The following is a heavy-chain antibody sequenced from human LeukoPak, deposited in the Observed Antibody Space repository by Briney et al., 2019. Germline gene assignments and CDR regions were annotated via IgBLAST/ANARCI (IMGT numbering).Heavy chain of an antibody. CDR1: GGSFSGYY. J-gene: IGHJ1*01. Sequence: PSETLSLTCAVYGGSFSGYYWSWIRQPPGKGLEWIGEINHSGSTNYNPSLKSRVTTSVDTSKNQFSLKLSSVTAADTAVYYCARRGARPYFQHWGQGTLVTVSS. CDR2: INHSGST. D-gene: IGHD6-6*01. V-gene: IGHV4-34*01. CDR3: ARRGARPYFQH.